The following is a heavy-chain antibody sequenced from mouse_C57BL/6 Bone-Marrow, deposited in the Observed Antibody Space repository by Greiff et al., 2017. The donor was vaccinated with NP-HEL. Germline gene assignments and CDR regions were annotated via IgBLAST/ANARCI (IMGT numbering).Heavy chain of an antibody. CDR3: ASWYGYSVDY. CDR1: GFNIKNTY. J-gene: IGHJ2*02. CDR2: IGPANGTT. V-gene: IGHV14-3*01. D-gene: IGHD2-2*01. Sequence: VQLQQSVAELVGPGASVTLSCTASGFNIKNTYMHWVQQRPEQGLEWIGRIGPANGTTKYAPKFPGKATITANTSSHTAYKQLSILTSEDTAIYYGASWYGYSVDYWGQGTSLTVSS.